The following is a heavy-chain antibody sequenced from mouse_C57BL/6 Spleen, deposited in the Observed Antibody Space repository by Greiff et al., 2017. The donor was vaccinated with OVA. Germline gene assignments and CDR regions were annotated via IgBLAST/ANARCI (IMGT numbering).Heavy chain of an antibody. Sequence: VQLQQPGTELVKPGASVKLSCKASGYTITSYWMHWVKQRPGQGLEWIGNINPSNGGTNYNEKFKSKATLTVDKSYSTAYMQLSRLTSEASSVYSCARKGAPAYYAMDYWGQGTSVPVSS. D-gene: IGHD3-1*01. CDR1: GYTITSYW. V-gene: IGHV1-53*01. CDR2: INPSNGGT. CDR3: ARKGAPAYYAMDY. J-gene: IGHJ4*01.